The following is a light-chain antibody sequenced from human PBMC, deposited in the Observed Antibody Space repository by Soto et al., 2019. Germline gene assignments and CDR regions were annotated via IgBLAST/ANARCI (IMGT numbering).Light chain of an antibody. Sequence: DIQMTQSPSTLSASVGDRVTITCRASESITSWLAWYQHKPGKAPKLLIYKASSLETGVPSRFSGSGSGTDFTLTISSLQPDDFATYYCQQYNSFSWTFGQGTKVEIK. CDR2: KAS. CDR1: ESITSW. V-gene: IGKV1-5*03. CDR3: QQYNSFSWT. J-gene: IGKJ1*01.